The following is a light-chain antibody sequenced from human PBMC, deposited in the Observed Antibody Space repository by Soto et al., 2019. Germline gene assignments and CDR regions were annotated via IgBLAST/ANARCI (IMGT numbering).Light chain of an antibody. Sequence: QSVLTQPPSASATPGQRVTISCSGGSSNIGSNSVSWYQQVPGTAPKLLIFNDNMWPSGVPDRFSGSKSGPSASLAISGLQSEDEADYHCAAWDDRLNGQVFGTGTKLTVL. CDR3: AAWDDRLNGQV. V-gene: IGLV1-44*01. CDR1: SSNIGSNS. J-gene: IGLJ1*01. CDR2: NDN.